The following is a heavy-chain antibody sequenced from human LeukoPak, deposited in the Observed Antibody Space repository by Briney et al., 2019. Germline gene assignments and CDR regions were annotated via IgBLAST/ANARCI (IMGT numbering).Heavy chain of an antibody. V-gene: IGHV3-30*18. Sequence: VAVISYDGSNKYYADSVKGRFTIPRDNSKNTLYLQMNSLRAEDTAVYYCAKLTVGDYAFDYWGQGTLVTVSS. D-gene: IGHD3-16*01. J-gene: IGHJ4*02. CDR3: AKLTVGDYAFDY. CDR2: ISYDGSNK.